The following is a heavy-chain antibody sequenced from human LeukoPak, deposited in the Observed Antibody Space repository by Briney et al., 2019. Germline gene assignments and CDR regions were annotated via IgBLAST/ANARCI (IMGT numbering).Heavy chain of an antibody. J-gene: IGHJ6*02. CDR1: GGSISSYY. Sequence: SETLSLTCTVSGGSISSYYWSWIRQPPGKGLEWIGYIYYSGSTNYNPSLKSRVTISVDTSKNQFSLKLSSVTSADTAVYYCARVGGSNHYYYGMDVWGQGTTVTVSS. D-gene: IGHD1-26*01. CDR3: ARVGGSNHYYYGMDV. CDR2: IYYSGST. V-gene: IGHV4-59*01.